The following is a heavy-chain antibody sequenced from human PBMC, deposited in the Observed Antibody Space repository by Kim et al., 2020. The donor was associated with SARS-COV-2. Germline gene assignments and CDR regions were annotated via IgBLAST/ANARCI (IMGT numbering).Heavy chain of an antibody. CDR3: AHGPYCTGTTCYTVGAFDI. D-gene: IGHD2-2*02. J-gene: IGHJ3*02. V-gene: IGHV3-23*01. Sequence: GRFTISRANAKNTLYLQMNSLRAEDTAVYYCAHGPYCTGTTCYTVGAFDIWGHGTMVTVSS.